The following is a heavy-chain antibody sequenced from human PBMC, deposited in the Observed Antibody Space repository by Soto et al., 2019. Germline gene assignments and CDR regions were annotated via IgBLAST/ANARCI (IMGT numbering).Heavy chain of an antibody. Sequence: PSETLSLTCTVSGGSVSSGSYYWSWIRQPPGKGLEWIGYIYYSGSTNYNPSLKSRVTISVDTSKNQFSLKLSSVTAADTAVYYCARRLNYDFWSGYTLDYWGQGTLVTVSS. V-gene: IGHV4-61*01. CDR3: ARRLNYDFWSGYTLDY. J-gene: IGHJ4*02. D-gene: IGHD3-3*01. CDR2: IYYSGST. CDR1: GGSVSSGSYY.